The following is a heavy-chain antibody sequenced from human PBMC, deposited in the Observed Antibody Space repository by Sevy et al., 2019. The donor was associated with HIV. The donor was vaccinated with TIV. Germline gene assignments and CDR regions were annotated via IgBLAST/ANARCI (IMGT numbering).Heavy chain of an antibody. D-gene: IGHD3-10*02. Sequence: GGSLRLSCAASGFTFSSYEMNWVRQAPGKGLEWVAYISSSGSTIYYADSVKGRFTISRDKAKNSLYLQMNSLRDEDTAVYYCAKEMLNGMDVWGQGTTVTVSS. CDR2: ISSSGSTI. J-gene: IGHJ6*02. CDR1: GFTFSSYE. CDR3: AKEMLNGMDV. V-gene: IGHV3-48*03.